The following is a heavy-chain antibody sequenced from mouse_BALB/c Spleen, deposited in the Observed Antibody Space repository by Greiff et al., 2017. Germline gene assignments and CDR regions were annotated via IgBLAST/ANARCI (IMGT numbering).Heavy chain of an antibody. V-gene: IGHV14-3*02. CDR1: GFNIKDTY. D-gene: IGHD1-1*01. J-gene: IGHJ2*01. CDR2: IDPANGNT. Sequence: VQLKESGAELVKPGASVKLSCTASGFNIKDTYMHWVKQRPEQGLEWIGRIDPANGNTKYDPKFQGKATITADTSSNTAYLQLSSLTSEDTAVYYCARSTTVVFDDWGQGTTLTVSS. CDR3: ARSTTVVFDD.